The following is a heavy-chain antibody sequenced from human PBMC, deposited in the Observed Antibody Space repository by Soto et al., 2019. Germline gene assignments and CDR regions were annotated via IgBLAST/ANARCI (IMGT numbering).Heavy chain of an antibody. Sequence: QVLLVESGGGVVQPGGSLTLSCAASGFSFSSYVMHWVRQAPGKGLEWVANIWYDGGQQWYAESVKGRFTISRDNYKKMVYLQMNTLRAEDTAVYFCSRETSGVTFDYWGQGTLVTVSS. V-gene: IGHV3-33*01. CDR3: SRETSGVTFDY. CDR1: GFSFSSYV. CDR2: IWYDGGQQ. D-gene: IGHD2-15*01. J-gene: IGHJ4*02.